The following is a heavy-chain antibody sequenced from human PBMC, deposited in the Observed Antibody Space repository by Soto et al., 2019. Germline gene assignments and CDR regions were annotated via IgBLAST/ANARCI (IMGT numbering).Heavy chain of an antibody. D-gene: IGHD6-13*01. Sequence: ASVKVSCKASGYTFTSYGISCVRQAPGQGLEWMGWISAYNGNTNYAQKLQGRVTMTTDTSTSTAYMELRSLRSDDTAVYYCARDSWSIAAAGPFDYWGQGTLVTVSS. V-gene: IGHV1-18*01. J-gene: IGHJ4*02. CDR3: ARDSWSIAAAGPFDY. CDR2: ISAYNGNT. CDR1: GYTFTSYG.